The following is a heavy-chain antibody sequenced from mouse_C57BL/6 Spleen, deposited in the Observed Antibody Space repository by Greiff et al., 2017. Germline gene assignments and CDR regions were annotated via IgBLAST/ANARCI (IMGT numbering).Heavy chain of an antibody. CDR1: GYAFSSYW. CDR3: ARRRDYGSSHWYFDV. CDR2: IYPGDGDT. J-gene: IGHJ1*03. Sequence: QVQLQQSGAELVKPGASVKISCKASGYAFSSYWMNWVKQRPGKGLEWIGQIYPGDGDTNYNGKFKGKATLTADKASSTAYMQLSILTSEDSAVYFCARRRDYGSSHWYFDVWGTGTTVTVSS. V-gene: IGHV1-80*01. D-gene: IGHD1-1*01.